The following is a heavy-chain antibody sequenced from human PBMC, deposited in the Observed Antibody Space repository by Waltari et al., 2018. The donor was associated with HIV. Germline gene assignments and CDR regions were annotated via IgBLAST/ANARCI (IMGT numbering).Heavy chain of an antibody. D-gene: IGHD6-19*01. J-gene: IGHJ1*01. Sequence: GNLVKPGRSMRLSCTTSGFTFGDFGLNWFRQAPGKGLEWVSSISSKAYGATTEYAASVKGRFTISTDESKSIVYLQMNRLKTKDTAVYYCSRDSSRQWLVRYWGQRTLVTVSS. CDR2: ISSKAYGATT. CDR1: GFTFGDFG. CDR3: SRDSSRQWLVRY. V-gene: IGHV3-49*05.